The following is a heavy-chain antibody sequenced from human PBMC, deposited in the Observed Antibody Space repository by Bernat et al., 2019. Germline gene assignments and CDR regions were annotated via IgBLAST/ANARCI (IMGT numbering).Heavy chain of an antibody. Sequence: QVQLVESGGGVVQPGRSLRLSCVASGFTFSSYGIHWVRQAPGKGLEWVAVIWYDGSNKYYADSVKGRFTISRDNSKNTLYLQMNSLRAEDTAVYYCARVGCSGGSCYSGAFDIWGQGTMVTVSS. CDR3: ARVGCSGGSCYSGAFDI. CDR2: IWYDGSNK. V-gene: IGHV3-33*01. CDR1: GFTFSSYG. J-gene: IGHJ3*02. D-gene: IGHD2-15*01.